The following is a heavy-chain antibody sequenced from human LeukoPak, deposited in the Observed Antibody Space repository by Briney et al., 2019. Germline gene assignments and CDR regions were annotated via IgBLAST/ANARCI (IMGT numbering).Heavy chain of an antibody. J-gene: IGHJ4*02. CDR2: INTNIGNP. Sequence: ASVKVSCKASGYTFTSYAMNWVRRAPGQGLEWMGWINTNIGNPTYAQGFTGRFVFSLDTSVSTAYLQISSLKAEDTAVYYCARRGDRGYWGQGTLVTVSS. V-gene: IGHV7-4-1*02. D-gene: IGHD2-21*02. CDR1: GYTFTSYA. CDR3: ARRGDRGY.